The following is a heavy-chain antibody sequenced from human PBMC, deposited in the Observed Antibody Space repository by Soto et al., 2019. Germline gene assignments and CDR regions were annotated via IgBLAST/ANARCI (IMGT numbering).Heavy chain of an antibody. CDR1: GFTFRSYG. Sequence: QMQLVESGGGVVQPGRSLRLSCAASGFTFRSYGIHWVRQAPGKGLEWVALIWFDGSKKYYVDSVKGRFAVSRDNSKNTLYLRMSSLRVEDTAVYYCARDRLVPYGYGMDVWGQGTTVTVSS. CDR3: ARDRLVPYGYGMDV. J-gene: IGHJ6*02. V-gene: IGHV3-33*01. CDR2: IWFDGSKK. D-gene: IGHD2-2*01.